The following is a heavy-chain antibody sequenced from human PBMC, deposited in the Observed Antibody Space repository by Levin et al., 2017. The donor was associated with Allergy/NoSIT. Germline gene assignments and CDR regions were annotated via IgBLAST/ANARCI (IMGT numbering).Heavy chain of an antibody. V-gene: IGHV4-31*03. CDR2: IYHSGST. Sequence: PSETLSLTCSVSGASISSGGYYWSWIRQQPGKGLEWIGYIYHSGSTDYNPSLKSRVSMSVDTSKNQFSLKLRSVTAAATADYCCARLFLSAPRRVDPWGQGALITVSS. CDR1: GASISSGGYY. CDR3: ARLFLSAPRRVDP. D-gene: IGHD2/OR15-2a*01. J-gene: IGHJ5*02.